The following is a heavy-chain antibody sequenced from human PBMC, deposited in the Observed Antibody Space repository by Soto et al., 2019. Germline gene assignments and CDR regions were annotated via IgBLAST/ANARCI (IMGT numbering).Heavy chain of an antibody. Sequence: SETLSLTCTVSGGSISSGNYYWSWIRQHPGKGLEWIGYIFHSGATYYSPSLKSRVTISVDTSKNQFSLNVTSVTAADTARYYCARSPPGDSAMVYDYWGQGTLVTVSS. V-gene: IGHV4-31*03. CDR3: ARSPPGDSAMVYDY. J-gene: IGHJ4*02. CDR1: GGSISSGNYY. CDR2: IFHSGAT. D-gene: IGHD5-18*01.